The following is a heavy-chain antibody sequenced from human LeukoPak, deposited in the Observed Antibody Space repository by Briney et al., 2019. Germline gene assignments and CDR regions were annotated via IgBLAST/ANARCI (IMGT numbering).Heavy chain of an antibody. V-gene: IGHV3-21*01. D-gene: IGHD5-24*01. CDR1: GFAFSSYN. Sequence: GGSLRLSCAASGFAFSSYNMKWVRQAPGKGLEWVSFISTTSTYIYYADSVKGRFTISRDNAKNSLYLQMNSLRAEDTAVYYCAREMATIFYWGQGTLVTVSS. J-gene: IGHJ4*02. CDR2: ISTTSTYI. CDR3: AREMATIFY.